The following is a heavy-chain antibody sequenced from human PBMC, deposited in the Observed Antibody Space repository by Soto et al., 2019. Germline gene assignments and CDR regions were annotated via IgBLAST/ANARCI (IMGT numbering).Heavy chain of an antibody. CDR1: GFTFSSYA. Sequence: GGSLRLSCAASGFTFSSYAMSWVRQAPGKGLEWVSSISGSGRSTYYADSVKGRFTISRDNSKNTLYLQMNSLRAEDTALYFCAKPDTDWDVWGQGTTVTVSS. J-gene: IGHJ6*02. CDR3: AKPDTDWDV. D-gene: IGHD5-18*01. CDR2: ISGSGRST. V-gene: IGHV3-23*01.